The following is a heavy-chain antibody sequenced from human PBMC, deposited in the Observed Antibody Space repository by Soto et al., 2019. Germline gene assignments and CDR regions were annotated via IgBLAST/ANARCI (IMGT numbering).Heavy chain of an antibody. CDR2: INPNSGRT. CDR1: GYAFSQYY. Sequence: QVQLVQSGAEVKKPGASVKVSCKASGYAFSQYYIHWMRQAPGQGLEWMGWINPNSGRTKFAQNFQGWVTMPRDTSIKTVYMELSGLRSDATAVYYCARESGGTTATLDYYCFYMDVWGKGTTVTVSS. J-gene: IGHJ6*03. V-gene: IGHV1-2*04. CDR3: ARESGGTTATLDYYCFYMDV. D-gene: IGHD4-17*01.